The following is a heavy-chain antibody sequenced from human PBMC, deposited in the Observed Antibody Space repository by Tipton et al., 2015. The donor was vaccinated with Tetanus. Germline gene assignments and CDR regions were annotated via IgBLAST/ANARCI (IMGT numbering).Heavy chain of an antibody. D-gene: IGHD3-10*01. J-gene: IGHJ4*01. V-gene: IGHV4-59*02. CDR3: SSDGRGLGGVRGLYN. CDR1: GVSVTTYH. CDR2: INYTGRT. Sequence: TLSLTCNVSGVSVTTYHWSWIRQPPGQGLERIGYINYTGRTNYSPSLRNRITISIDTSKTHFYLRLDSVTAADTAVYYCSSDGRGLGGVRGLYNWGHGALDTVSS.